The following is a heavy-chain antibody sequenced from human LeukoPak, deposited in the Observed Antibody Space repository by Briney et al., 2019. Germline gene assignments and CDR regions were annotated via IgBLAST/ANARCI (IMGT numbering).Heavy chain of an antibody. J-gene: IGHJ3*02. CDR2: IYYSGST. CDR3: ARDTGRITIFGVVIASGAFDI. CDR1: GGSTSSYY. V-gene: IGHV4-59*01. D-gene: IGHD3-3*01. Sequence: SETLSLTCTVSGGSTSSYYWSWIRQPPGKGLEWIGYIYYSGSTNYNPSLKSRVTISVDTSKNQFSLKLSSVTAADTAVYYCARDTGRITIFGVVIASGAFDIWGQGTMVTVSS.